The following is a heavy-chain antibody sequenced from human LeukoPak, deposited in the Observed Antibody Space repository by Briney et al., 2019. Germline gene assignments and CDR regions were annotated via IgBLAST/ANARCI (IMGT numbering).Heavy chain of an antibody. Sequence: SETLSLTCTVSGGSISSYYWSWIRQPPGKGLEWIGYIYYSGSSYYNPSLESRVTISVDTSKNQISLKLSSVTAADTAVYYCAREQGGVGWWGQGTLVTVSS. CDR3: AREQGGVGW. CDR1: GGSISSYY. D-gene: IGHD2-8*01. V-gene: IGHV4-59*12. J-gene: IGHJ4*02. CDR2: IYYSGSS.